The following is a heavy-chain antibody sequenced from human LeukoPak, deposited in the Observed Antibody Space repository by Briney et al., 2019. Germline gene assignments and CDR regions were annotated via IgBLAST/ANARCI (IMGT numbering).Heavy chain of an antibody. V-gene: IGHV4-61*02. CDR2: IYTSGST. J-gene: IGHJ4*02. Sequence: SETLSLTCTVSGGSISSGSYYWSWIRQPAGKGLEWIGRIYTSGSTNYNPSLKSRVTISVDTSKNQFYLKLSSVTAADTAVYYCARGSRVSPYGSGSYYSYWGQGTLVTVSS. CDR1: GGSISSGSYY. CDR3: ARGSRVSPYGSGSYYSY. D-gene: IGHD3-10*01.